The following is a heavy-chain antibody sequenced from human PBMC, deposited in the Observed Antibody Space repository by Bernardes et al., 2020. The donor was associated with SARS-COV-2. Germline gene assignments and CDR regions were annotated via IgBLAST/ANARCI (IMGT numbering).Heavy chain of an antibody. Sequence: GGSLRLSCAASGFTFSSYAMSWVRQAPGKGLEWVSAISGSGGSTYYADSVKGRFTISRDNSKNTLYLQMNSLRAEDTAVYYCAKVSSPYYDFWSGYYTEGSSYYGMDVWGQGTTVTVSS. V-gene: IGHV3-23*01. CDR3: AKVSSPYYDFWSGYYTEGSSYYGMDV. CDR2: ISGSGGST. D-gene: IGHD3-3*01. CDR1: GFTFSSYA. J-gene: IGHJ6*02.